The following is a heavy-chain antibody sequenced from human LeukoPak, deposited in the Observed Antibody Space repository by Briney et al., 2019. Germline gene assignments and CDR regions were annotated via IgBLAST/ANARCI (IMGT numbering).Heavy chain of an antibody. D-gene: IGHD3-3*01. Sequence: GGSLRLSCAASGFTFSSYAMSWVRQAPGKGLEWVSAISGSGGSTYYADSVKGRFTISRDNSKNTLYLQMNSLRAEDTAVYYCALPMSYYFWSGYSTSFDYWGQGTLVTVSS. CDR2: ISGSGGST. V-gene: IGHV3-23*01. CDR1: GFTFSSYA. CDR3: ALPMSYYFWSGYSTSFDY. J-gene: IGHJ4*02.